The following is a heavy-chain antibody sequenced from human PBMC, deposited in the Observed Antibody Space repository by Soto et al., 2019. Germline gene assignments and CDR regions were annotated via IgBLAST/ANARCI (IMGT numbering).Heavy chain of an antibody. Sequence: ASVNVYCKASGGTFSSYAISWVRQAPGQGLEWMGGIIPIFGTANYAQKFQGRVTITADESTSTAYMELSSLRSEDTAVYYCARTQQLVLDYWGQGTLVTVSS. CDR1: GGTFSSYA. D-gene: IGHD6-13*01. J-gene: IGHJ4*02. V-gene: IGHV1-69*13. CDR2: IIPIFGTA. CDR3: ARTQQLVLDY.